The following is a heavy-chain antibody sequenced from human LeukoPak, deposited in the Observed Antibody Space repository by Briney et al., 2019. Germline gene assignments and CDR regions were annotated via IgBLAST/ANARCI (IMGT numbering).Heavy chain of an antibody. D-gene: IGHD3-22*01. J-gene: IGHJ6*03. Sequence: SETLSLTCTVSGGSISSYYWSWIRQPPGKGLEWIGYIYYSGSTNYNPSLKSRVTISVDTSKNQFSLKLSSVTAADTAVYYCARSRNYYDSSGYLSTYYYYYYMDVRGKGTTVTVSS. CDR3: ARSRNYYDSSGYLSTYYYYYYMDV. CDR2: IYYSGST. V-gene: IGHV4-59*01. CDR1: GGSISSYY.